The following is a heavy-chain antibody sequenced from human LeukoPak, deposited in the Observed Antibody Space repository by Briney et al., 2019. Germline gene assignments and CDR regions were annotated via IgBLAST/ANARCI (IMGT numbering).Heavy chain of an antibody. CDR3: ARQWEPYFDY. CDR2: ITLYNGNT. CDR1: GYTFTYCS. V-gene: IGHV1-68*01. Sequence: ASVKVSCKASGYTFTYCSLHWLQQAPGQGLERMRWITLYNGNTNYAKKFQGRVTITRDMSLRPAYIELSSLRSEDSAVYYWARQWEPYFDYWGQGTLVTVSS. D-gene: IGHD1-26*01. J-gene: IGHJ4*02.